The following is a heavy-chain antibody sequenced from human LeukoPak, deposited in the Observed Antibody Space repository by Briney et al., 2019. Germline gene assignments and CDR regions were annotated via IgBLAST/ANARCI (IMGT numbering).Heavy chain of an antibody. Sequence: ASVKVSCKASGYTFTGYYMHWVRQAPGQGLEWMGWINPNSGGTNYAQKFQGRVTMTRDTSISTAYMELSRLRSDDTAVYYCARTISSSWYYFDYWGQGTLVTVSS. D-gene: IGHD6-13*01. V-gene: IGHV1-2*02. CDR3: ARTISSSWYYFDY. J-gene: IGHJ4*02. CDR1: GYTFTGYY. CDR2: INPNSGGT.